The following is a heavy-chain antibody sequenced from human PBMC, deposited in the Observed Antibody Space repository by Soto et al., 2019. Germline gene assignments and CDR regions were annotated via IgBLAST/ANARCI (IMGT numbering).Heavy chain of an antibody. D-gene: IGHD3-10*01. V-gene: IGHV4-34*01. Sequence: QVQLQQWGAGLLKPSETLSLTCAVYGGSFSGYYWSWIRQPPGKGLEWIGEINHSGSTNYNPSLKSRVAISVDTSKNQFPLKLSSVTAADTAVYYCARRWVGVTSMGDWFDPWGQGTLVTVSS. CDR3: ARRWVGVTSMGDWFDP. J-gene: IGHJ5*02. CDR1: GGSFSGYY. CDR2: INHSGST.